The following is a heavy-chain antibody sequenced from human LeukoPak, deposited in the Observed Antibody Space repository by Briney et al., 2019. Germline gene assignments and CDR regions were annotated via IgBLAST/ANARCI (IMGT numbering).Heavy chain of an antibody. J-gene: IGHJ4*02. V-gene: IGHV3-53*01. CDR1: GFTVSSNY. CDR3: ARDNLPFGGRPN. Sequence: RGSLRLSCAASGFTVSSNYMSWVRQAPGKGLEWISVIYSGGSTYYADSVKGRFTISRDNSKNTLYLQMNSLRAEDTAVYYCARDNLPFGGRPNWGQGTLVTVSS. D-gene: IGHD3-16*01. CDR2: IYSGGST.